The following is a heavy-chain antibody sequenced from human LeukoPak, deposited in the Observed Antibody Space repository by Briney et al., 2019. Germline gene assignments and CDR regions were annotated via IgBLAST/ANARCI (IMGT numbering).Heavy chain of an antibody. CDR3: ATTTIRLGF. Sequence: LETLSLTCTVSGYSISSGYYWGWIRQPPGKGLEWIGYIYYSGSTNYNPSLKSRVTISVDTSKNQFSLRLSSVTAADTAVYYCATTTIRLGFWGQGTLVTVSS. D-gene: IGHD1-26*01. V-gene: IGHV4-61*05. J-gene: IGHJ4*02. CDR1: GYSISSGYY. CDR2: IYYSGST.